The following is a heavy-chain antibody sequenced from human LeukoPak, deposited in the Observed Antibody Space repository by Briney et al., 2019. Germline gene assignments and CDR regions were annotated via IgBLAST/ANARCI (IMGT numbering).Heavy chain of an antibody. CDR2: ISYDGSNK. CDR1: GFTFSSYG. Sequence: PGGSLRLSCAASGFTFSSYGMHWVRQAPGKGLEWVAVISYDGSNKYYADSVKGRFTISRDNSKNTLYLQMNSLRAEDMALYYCARDSHFDSSGLYLNGMDVWGQGTTVTVSS. CDR3: ARDSHFDSSGLYLNGMDV. J-gene: IGHJ6*02. V-gene: IGHV3-30*03. D-gene: IGHD3-22*01.